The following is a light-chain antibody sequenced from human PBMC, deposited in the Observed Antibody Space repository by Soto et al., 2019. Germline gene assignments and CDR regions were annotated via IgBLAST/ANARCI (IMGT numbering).Light chain of an antibody. V-gene: IGKV3-11*01. CDR3: QQHNNWPPSIT. J-gene: IGKJ5*01. Sequence: EIVLTQSPATLSLSPGERATFSCRASQSVSSYFAWYQQKPGQAPRPLIYDASTRATGIAARFSGSGSRTDFNLTISSLEPEDFAVDYCQQHNNWPPSITFGQGTRLEIK. CDR1: QSVSSY. CDR2: DAS.